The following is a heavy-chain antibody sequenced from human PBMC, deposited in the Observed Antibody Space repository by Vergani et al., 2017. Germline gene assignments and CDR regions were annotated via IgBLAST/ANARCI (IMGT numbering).Heavy chain of an antibody. V-gene: IGHV2-70*04. J-gene: IGHJ4*02. CDR3: ARTRCGPHYRSGLYYFDF. CDR1: GFSLTSSGMR. D-gene: IGHD6-19*01. Sequence: QVTFKESGPALVNPRQALTLTCTFSGFSLTSSGMRVSWFRQSPGKALEWLARIDWDDDKFYSASLKTRLAISKDLSNNLVVLTMTNMGPADTGTYYCARTRCGPHYRSGLYYFDFWGQGTLVTVSS. CDR2: IDWDDDK.